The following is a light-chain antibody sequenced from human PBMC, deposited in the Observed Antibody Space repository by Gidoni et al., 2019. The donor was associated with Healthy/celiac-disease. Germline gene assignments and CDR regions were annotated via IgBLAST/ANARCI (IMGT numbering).Light chain of an antibody. CDR3: SSYTSSSTRV. CDR1: SGDVGGYNY. J-gene: IGLJ1*01. V-gene: IGLV2-14*03. Sequence: QSALTQPASVSGSPGQSINISCTGTSGDVGGYNYVSWYQQHPVKAPKLMIYDVSIRPSGVSNRFSGSKSGNTASLTISWLQAEDEADYYCSSYTSSSTRVFGTGTKVTVL. CDR2: DVS.